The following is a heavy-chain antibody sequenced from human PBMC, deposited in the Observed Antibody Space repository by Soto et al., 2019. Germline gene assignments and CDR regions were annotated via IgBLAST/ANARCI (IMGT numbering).Heavy chain of an antibody. Sequence: SDTLSLTCTVSGGSISISSYYWGWILHPPGKGLEWIGSIYYSGSTYYNPSLKSRVTISVDTSKNQFSLKLSSVTAADTAVYYCARGGYDYGDYVHSYWGQGTLVTVSS. J-gene: IGHJ4*02. V-gene: IGHV4-39*01. CDR3: ARGGYDYGDYVHSY. CDR2: IYYSGST. CDR1: GGSISISSYY. D-gene: IGHD4-17*01.